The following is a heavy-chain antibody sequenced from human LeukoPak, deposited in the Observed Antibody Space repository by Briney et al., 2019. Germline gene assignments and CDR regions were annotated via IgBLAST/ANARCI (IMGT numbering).Heavy chain of an antibody. J-gene: IGHJ5*02. Sequence: ASVKVSCKASGYTFTGYYMHWVRQAPGQGLEWMGWINPNSGGTNYAQKFQGRVTMTRDTSISTAYMELSKLRSDDTAVYYCARPWNWNSPRWFDPWGQGTLVTVSS. CDR1: GYTFTGYY. CDR2: INPNSGGT. D-gene: IGHD1-7*01. CDR3: ARPWNWNSPRWFDP. V-gene: IGHV1-2*02.